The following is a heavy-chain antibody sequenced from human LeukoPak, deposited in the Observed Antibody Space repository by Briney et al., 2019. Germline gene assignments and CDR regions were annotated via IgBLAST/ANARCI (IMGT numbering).Heavy chain of an antibody. J-gene: IGHJ4*02. CDR2: ISGYNVNT. CDR3: ARDLKRGYSSGRYSWGTGSSNDY. V-gene: IGHV1-18*01. CDR1: GYTFTSYG. D-gene: IGHD6-19*01. Sequence: ASVKVSCKASGYTFTSYGISWVRQAPGQGLEWMAWISGYNVNTNCAQKLQGRVTMTTDTSTSTAYMELRSLRSDDTAVYYCARDLKRGYSSGRYSWGTGSSNDYWGQGTLVTVSS.